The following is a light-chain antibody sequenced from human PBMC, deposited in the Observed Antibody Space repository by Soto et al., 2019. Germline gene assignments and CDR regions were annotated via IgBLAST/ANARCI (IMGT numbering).Light chain of an antibody. V-gene: IGKV3-15*01. J-gene: IGKJ5*01. CDR3: LQDYTYPLT. CDR1: QTPSNL. CDR2: DAS. Sequence: VMTQSAATLSVSPGDEVSLXCRANQTPSNLLAWYQQKPGKAPRLLIYDASTRAPGASPRFSGSGSGTEFTPPISSLQSEDFTIYYRLQDYTYPLTFGGGTRLEIK.